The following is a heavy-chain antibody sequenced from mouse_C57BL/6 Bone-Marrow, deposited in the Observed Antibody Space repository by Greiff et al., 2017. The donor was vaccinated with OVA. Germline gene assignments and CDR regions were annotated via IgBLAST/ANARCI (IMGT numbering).Heavy chain of an antibody. CDR2: ISDGGSYT. Sequence: EVKLMESGGGLVKPGGSLKLSCAASGSTFSSYAMSWVRQTPEKRLEWVATISDGGSYTYYPDNVKGRFTISRDNAKNNLYLQMSHLKSEDTAMYYCAREGPYYYGSPYWYFDVWGTGTTVTVSS. D-gene: IGHD1-1*01. CDR3: AREGPYYYGSPYWYFDV. J-gene: IGHJ1*03. CDR1: GSTFSSYA. V-gene: IGHV5-4*03.